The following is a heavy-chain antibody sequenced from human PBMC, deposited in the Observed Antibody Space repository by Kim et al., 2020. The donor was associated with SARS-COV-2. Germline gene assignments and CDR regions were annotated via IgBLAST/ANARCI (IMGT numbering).Heavy chain of an antibody. D-gene: IGHD4-17*01. J-gene: IGHJ6*02. CDR2: ISSSSSTI. CDR3: ARGYDYGDPRDYYGMDV. CDR1: GFTFSSYS. Sequence: GGSLRLSCAASGFTFSSYSMNWVRQAPGKGLEWVSYISSSSSTIYYADSVKGRFTISRDNAKNSLYLQMNSLRDEDTAVYYCARGYDYGDPRDYYGMDVWGQGTTVTVSS. V-gene: IGHV3-48*02.